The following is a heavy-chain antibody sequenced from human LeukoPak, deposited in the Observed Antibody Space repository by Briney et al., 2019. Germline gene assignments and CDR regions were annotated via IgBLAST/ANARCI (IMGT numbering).Heavy chain of an antibody. CDR3: ARASGSYLD. CDR2: INHSGST. D-gene: IGHD1-26*01. V-gene: IGHV4-34*01. CDR1: GGSFSGYY. Sequence: SETLSLTCAVYGGSFSGYYWSWIRQPPGKGLEWIGEINHSGSTNYNPSLKSRVTISIDTSKNQFSLRLSSVTAADTAVYYCARASGSYLDWGQGTLVIVSS. J-gene: IGHJ4*02.